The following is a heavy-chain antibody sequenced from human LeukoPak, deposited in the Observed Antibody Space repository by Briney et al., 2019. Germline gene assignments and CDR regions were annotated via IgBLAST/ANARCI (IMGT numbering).Heavy chain of an antibody. CDR2: ISSSGSTI. J-gene: IGHJ4*02. D-gene: IGHD3-22*01. V-gene: IGHV3-11*01. Sequence: GGSLRLSCAASGFTFSDYYMSWIRQAPGKGLEWVSYISSSGSTIYYADSVKGRFTISRDNAKNSLYLQMNSLRAEDTAVYYCARGLRTYYYDSSGYYFLGYWGQGTLVTVSS. CDR1: GFTFSDYY. CDR3: ARGLRTYYYDSSGYYFLGY.